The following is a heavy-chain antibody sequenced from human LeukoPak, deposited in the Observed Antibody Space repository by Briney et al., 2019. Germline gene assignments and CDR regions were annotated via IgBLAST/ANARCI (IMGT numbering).Heavy chain of an antibody. D-gene: IGHD2-2*01. Sequence: GGSLRLSCAASGFTFDDYTMHWDRQAPGKGLEWVANINQDGSETYYVDSVKGRFTISRDNAESSLYLQMNSLRAEDTAMYYCARGALLKYQLAIDYWGLGTLVTVSS. V-gene: IGHV3-7*05. CDR2: INQDGSET. CDR3: ARGALLKYQLAIDY. CDR1: GFTFDDYT. J-gene: IGHJ4*02.